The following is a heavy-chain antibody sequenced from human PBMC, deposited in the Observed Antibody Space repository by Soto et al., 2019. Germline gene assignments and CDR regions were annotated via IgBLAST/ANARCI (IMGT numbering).Heavy chain of an antibody. CDR2: IKSKTDGGAR. D-gene: IGHD1-26*01. V-gene: IGHV3-15*05. CDR3: TTVIPKVKWEFCP. Sequence: GGSLRLSCVASGFTFSNAWMTWVRQAPGKGLEWVGRIKSKTDGGARDYAGPVKGRFTISREDPKNTLYLQMKSLKTEDTAVYYCTTVIPKVKWEFCPWGQGTRVTVSS. CDR1: GFTFSNAW. J-gene: IGHJ5*02.